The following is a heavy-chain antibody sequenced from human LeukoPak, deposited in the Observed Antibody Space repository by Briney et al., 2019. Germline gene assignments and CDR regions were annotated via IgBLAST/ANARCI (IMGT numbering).Heavy chain of an antibody. CDR3: ASALTYYYDSSGRGAFDI. J-gene: IGHJ3*02. D-gene: IGHD3-22*01. CDR2: ISYGGTNE. CDR1: GFTFSSYA. V-gene: IGHV3-30-3*01. Sequence: PGRSLRLSCAASGFTFSSYAMHWVRQAPGKGLEWVAVISYGGTNEYYADSVKGRFTISRDNAKNTLYLQMNSLRAEDTAVYYCASALTYYYDSSGRGAFDIWGQGTMVTVSS.